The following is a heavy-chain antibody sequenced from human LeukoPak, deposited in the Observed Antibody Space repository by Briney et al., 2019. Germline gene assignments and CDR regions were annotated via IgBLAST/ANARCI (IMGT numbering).Heavy chain of an antibody. CDR2: INPNSGGT. V-gene: IGHV1-2*02. CDR1: GYTFTRYY. Sequence: ASVKVSCKASGYTFTRYYVHWVRQAPGQGLEWMGWINPNSGGTKYAQKFQGRVTMTRDTSITTAYMGLSRLTSDDTAVYYCARGRGAATTVITATLDDYWGQGTLVTVS. J-gene: IGHJ4*02. CDR3: ARGRGAATTVITATLDDY. D-gene: IGHD4-17*01.